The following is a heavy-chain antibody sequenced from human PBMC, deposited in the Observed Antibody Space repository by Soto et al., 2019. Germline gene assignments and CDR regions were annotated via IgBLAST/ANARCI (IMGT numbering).Heavy chain of an antibody. CDR1: GFTFSSYA. V-gene: IGHV3-30-3*01. Sequence: QVQLVESGGGVVQPGRSLRLSCAASGFTFSSYAMHWVRQAPGKGLEWVAVISYDGSNKYYADSVKGRFTISRDNSKNTLYLQMNSLRAEDTAVYYCARDRLRYNWNDFAYCYYGMDVWGQGTTVTVSS. D-gene: IGHD1-1*01. CDR3: ARDRLRYNWNDFAYCYYGMDV. CDR2: ISYDGSNK. J-gene: IGHJ6*02.